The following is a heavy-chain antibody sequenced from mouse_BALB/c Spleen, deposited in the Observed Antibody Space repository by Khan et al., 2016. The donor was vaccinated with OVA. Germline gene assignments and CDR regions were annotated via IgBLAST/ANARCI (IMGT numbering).Heavy chain of an antibody. Sequence: QVQLQQSGAELVKPGASVKLSCKAFGYTFTSYDINWVRQRPEQGLEWIGWMFPGDGSTKYNENFKGKATLTTDKSSSTAYMQLSRLTSEDSGAYFCARGGYGVFAYWGQGTLVTVSA. CDR3: ARGGYGVFAY. CDR1: GYTFTSYD. D-gene: IGHD2-14*01. CDR2: MFPGDGST. V-gene: IGHV1-85*01. J-gene: IGHJ3*01.